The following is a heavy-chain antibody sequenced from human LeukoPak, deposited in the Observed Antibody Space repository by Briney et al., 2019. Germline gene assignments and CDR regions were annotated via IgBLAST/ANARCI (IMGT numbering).Heavy chain of an antibody. J-gene: IGHJ6*04. D-gene: IGHD3-10*02. CDR2: ISYDGSNK. CDR1: GFTFSSNA. V-gene: IGHV3-30*04. CDR3: AELGITMIGGV. Sequence: QAGGSLRLSCAASGFTFSSNAMHWVRQAPGKGLEWVAIISYDGSNKYYADSVKGRFTISRDNAKNSLYLQMNSLRAEDTAVYYCAELGITMIGGVWGKGTTVTISS.